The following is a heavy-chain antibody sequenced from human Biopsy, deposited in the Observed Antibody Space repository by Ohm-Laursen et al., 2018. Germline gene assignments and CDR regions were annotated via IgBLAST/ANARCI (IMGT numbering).Heavy chain of an antibody. CDR3: ASLGLGWFGELLSVPFGMDV. D-gene: IGHD3-10*01. CDR1: GFTFSSYA. J-gene: IGHJ6*02. Sequence: SLRLSCAASGFTFSSYAMNWVRQVPGQGLEWVSSITSRSGYKYYADSVRGRFTISRDNAKNSLYLQMNSLRAEDTAVHFCASLGLGWFGELLSVPFGMDVWGQGTTVTVSS. CDR2: ITSRSGYK. V-gene: IGHV3-21*01.